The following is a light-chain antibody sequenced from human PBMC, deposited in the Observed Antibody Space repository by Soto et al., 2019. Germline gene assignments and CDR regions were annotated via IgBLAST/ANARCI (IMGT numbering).Light chain of an antibody. J-gene: IGKJ3*01. CDR1: QSISSY. Sequence: LLTQSPATLSVSPGQRVTLSCRASQSISSYLAWYQQRPGQPSRLLIYDASNRATGIPARFSGSGSGTDFTLTISSLEPEDFAVYYCQQYGGSPLTFGPGTKVEIK. CDR3: QQYGGSPLT. V-gene: IGKV3-11*01. CDR2: DAS.